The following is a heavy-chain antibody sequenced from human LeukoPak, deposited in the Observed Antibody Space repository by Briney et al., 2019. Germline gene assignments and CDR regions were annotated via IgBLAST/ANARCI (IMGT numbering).Heavy chain of an antibody. CDR2: IFYSGST. CDR3: ARRGITYSSSFFAH. J-gene: IGHJ4*02. Sequence: SETLSLTCTVSGDSIGNSNYYWAWVRQPPGKGLEWLGSIFYSGSTYYNPSLKSRVTISVDTSKNQFSLNLHSVTAADTATYYCARRGITYSSSFFAHWGQGTLVTVSS. D-gene: IGHD6-13*01. V-gene: IGHV4-39*01. CDR1: GDSIGNSNYY.